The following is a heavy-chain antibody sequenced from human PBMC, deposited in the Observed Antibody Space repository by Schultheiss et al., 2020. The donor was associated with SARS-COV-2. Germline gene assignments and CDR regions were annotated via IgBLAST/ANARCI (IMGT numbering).Heavy chain of an antibody. CDR2: VTGSGSGI. CDR1: GFTFSSYS. CDR3: AKVEEGRNTFFHL. J-gene: IGHJ2*01. Sequence: GESLKISCAASGFTFSSYSMNWVRQAPGKGLEWVSGVTGSGSGIYYADSVKGRFTISRDNSKNTLFLQMNNLRVDDTAVYYCAKVEEGRNTFFHLWGRGTLVTVSS. V-gene: IGHV3-23*01. D-gene: IGHD3-16*01.